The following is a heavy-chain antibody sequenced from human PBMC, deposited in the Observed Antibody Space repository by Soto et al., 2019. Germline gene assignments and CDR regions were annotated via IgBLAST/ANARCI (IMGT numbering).Heavy chain of an antibody. D-gene: IGHD3-22*01. J-gene: IGHJ4*02. Sequence: GGSLSLSCAASGFTFSDHYMSWIRQVPGKGLEWVSYISSSTFYTNYADSVKGRFTISRDNAKNSLYLQMNSLRAEDTAVYYCATDDSSVLEYFDYWGQGTLVTAPQ. CDR2: ISSSTFYT. V-gene: IGHV3-11*06. CDR3: ATDDSSVLEYFDY. CDR1: GFTFSDHY.